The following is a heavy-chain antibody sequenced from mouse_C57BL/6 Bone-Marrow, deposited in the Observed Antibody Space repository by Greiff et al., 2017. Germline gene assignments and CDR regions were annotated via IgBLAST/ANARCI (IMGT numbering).Heavy chain of an antibody. D-gene: IGHD1-1*01. CDR2: ITHSGET. V-gene: IGHV12-3*01. Sequence: VQGVESGPGLVKPSQSLFLTCSITGFPITSGYYWIWIRQSPGKPLEWMGYITHSGETFYNPSLPSPISITRETSKNQFFLQLNSVTTEDTAMYYCAGDPHYYGSSYWYFDVWGTGTTVTVSS. CDR1: GFPITSGYY. J-gene: IGHJ1*03. CDR3: AGDPHYYGSSYWYFDV.